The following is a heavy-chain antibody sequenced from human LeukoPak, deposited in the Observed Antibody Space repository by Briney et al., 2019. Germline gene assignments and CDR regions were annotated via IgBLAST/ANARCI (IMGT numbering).Heavy chain of an antibody. CDR3: ARVPNIVVVPAAIDPPRNWFDP. J-gene: IGHJ5*02. CDR1: GYTFTSYG. CDR2: ISAYKGNT. V-gene: IGHV1-18*04. Sequence: ASVKVSCKASGYTFTSYGISWVRQAPGQGREWKGWISAYKGNTNYAQKLQGRVTMTTDTSTSTAYMELRSLRSDDTAVYYCARVPNIVVVPAAIDPPRNWFDPWGQGTLVTVSS. D-gene: IGHD2-2*02.